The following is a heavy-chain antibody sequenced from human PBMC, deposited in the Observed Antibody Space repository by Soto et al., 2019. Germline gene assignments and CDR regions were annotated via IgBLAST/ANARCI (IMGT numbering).Heavy chain of an antibody. V-gene: IGHV3-30*18. D-gene: IGHD6-19*01. Sequence: QMQLVESGGGVVQPGRSLRLSCAASGFTFSSYGMHWVRQAPGKGLEWVAVISYDGSNKYYADSVKGRFTISRDNSKNTLYLQMNSLRAEDTAVYYCAKALIAVAGTFDYWGQGTLVTVSS. CDR1: GFTFSSYG. CDR3: AKALIAVAGTFDY. J-gene: IGHJ4*02. CDR2: ISYDGSNK.